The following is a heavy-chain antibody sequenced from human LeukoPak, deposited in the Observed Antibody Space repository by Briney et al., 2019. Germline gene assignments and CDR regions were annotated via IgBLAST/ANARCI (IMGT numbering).Heavy chain of an antibody. J-gene: IGHJ4*02. CDR1: GFTFSSHA. CDR2: INSDCSSE. CDR3: AKECYDRSGYFFDY. D-gene: IGHD3-22*01. Sequence: AGGTLTLSCAASGFTFSSHAMSWVRQAPGKGLEWVSGINSDCSSEYYADPVRGGFSIFRDNSKSDLLLQMNSLRAEETAIYFFAKECYDRSGYFFDYLGQGALVAVSS. V-gene: IGHV3-23*01.